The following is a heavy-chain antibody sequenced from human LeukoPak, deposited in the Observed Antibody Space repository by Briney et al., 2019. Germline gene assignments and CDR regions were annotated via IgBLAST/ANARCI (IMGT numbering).Heavy chain of an antibody. D-gene: IGHD3-10*01. Sequence: SETLSLTCAVYGGSFSGYYWSWIRQPPGKGLEWIGEINHSGSTNYNPSLKSRVTISVDTSKNQFSLKLSSVTAADTAVYYCARGRYYGSGRPSDYWGQGTLVTVSS. CDR1: GGSFSGYY. V-gene: IGHV4-34*01. CDR2: INHSGST. J-gene: IGHJ4*02. CDR3: ARGRYYGSGRPSDY.